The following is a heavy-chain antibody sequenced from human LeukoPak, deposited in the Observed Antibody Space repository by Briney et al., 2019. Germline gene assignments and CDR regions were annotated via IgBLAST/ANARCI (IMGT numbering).Heavy chain of an antibody. CDR3: STGGYYFDY. CDR2: IKSKANGETI. V-gene: IGHV3-15*01. CDR1: GGSFSGYY. D-gene: IGHD3-16*01. J-gene: IGHJ4*01. Sequence: PSETLSLTCAVYGGSFSGYYWSWIRQPPGKGLEWVGRIKSKANGETIEYAAPEKGRFTISRDDSKNTVYLQVNSLKTEDTAVYFCSTGGYYFDYWAKEPWSPSPQ.